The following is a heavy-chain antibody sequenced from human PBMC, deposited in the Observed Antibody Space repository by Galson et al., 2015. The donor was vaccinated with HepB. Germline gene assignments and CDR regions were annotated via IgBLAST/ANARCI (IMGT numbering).Heavy chain of an antibody. CDR1: GFTFSDYP. J-gene: IGHJ4*02. CDR3: ARVFDTYYFDY. V-gene: IGHV3-30*09. Sequence: SLRLSCAASGFTFSDYPMHWVRQAPGTGLEWVALISDDESNTYYADSVKGRFAISRENLKNTLYLQMNSLRAEDTAVYYCARVFDTYYFDYWGQGTLVTVSS. CDR2: ISDDESNT.